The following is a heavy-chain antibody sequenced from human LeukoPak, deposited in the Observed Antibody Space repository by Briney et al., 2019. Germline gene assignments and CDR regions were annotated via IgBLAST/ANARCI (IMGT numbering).Heavy chain of an antibody. J-gene: IGHJ4*02. CDR2: INPNSGGT. CDR3: ARGMSPGPGGSGSPYFDY. V-gene: IGHV1-2*04. Sequence: ASVKVSCKASGYTFTGYYMHWVRQAPGQGLEWMGWINPNSGGTNYAQKFQGWFTMTRDTSISTAYMELSRLRSDDTAVYYCARGMSPGPGGSGSPYFDYWGQGTLVTVSS. CDR1: GYTFTGYY. D-gene: IGHD6-19*01.